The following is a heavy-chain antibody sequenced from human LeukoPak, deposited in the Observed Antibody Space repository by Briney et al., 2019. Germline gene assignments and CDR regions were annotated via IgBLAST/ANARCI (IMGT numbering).Heavy chain of an antibody. D-gene: IGHD5-18*01. CDR3: ARRGDVDTPMVYFDS. CDR2: IYTSGST. V-gene: IGHV4-61*02. Sequence: SETLSLTCTVSGGSISSGGYYWSWIRQPAGKGLEWIGRIYTSGSTNYNPSLKSRVTISVDTSKNQFSLKLNSLTAADTAVYYCARRGDVDTPMVYFDSWGQGTLVTVSS. J-gene: IGHJ4*02. CDR1: GGSISSGGYY.